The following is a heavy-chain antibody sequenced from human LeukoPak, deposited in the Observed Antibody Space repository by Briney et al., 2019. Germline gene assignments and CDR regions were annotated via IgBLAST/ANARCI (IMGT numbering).Heavy chain of an antibody. J-gene: IGHJ4*02. CDR2: INTDGSST. D-gene: IGHD6-13*01. CDR1: GFTFSSYW. CDR3: ATGIAAAGTRYFDY. Sequence: PGGSLRLSCAASGFTFSSYWMHWVRQAPGKGLVWVSRINTDGSSTSYADSVKGRFTISRDNSKNTLYLQMNSLRAEDTAVYYCATGIAAAGTRYFDYWGQGTLVTVSS. V-gene: IGHV3-74*01.